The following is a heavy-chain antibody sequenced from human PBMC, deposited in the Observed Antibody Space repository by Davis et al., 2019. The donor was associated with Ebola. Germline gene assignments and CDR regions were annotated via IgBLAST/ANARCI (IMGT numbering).Heavy chain of an antibody. CDR2: VKSKSDGGTT. Sequence: GESLKISCAASGFTFSKAWMYWVRQAPGKGPEWVGGVKSKSDGGTTEYAAPVKGRSTISRDDSKCTLYLQMNSLRIEDTAVYYCTTAKPESSSWIDNWGQGTLVIVSS. V-gene: IGHV3-15*01. CDR3: TTAKPESSSWIDN. D-gene: IGHD6-13*01. CDR1: GFTFSKAW. J-gene: IGHJ4*02.